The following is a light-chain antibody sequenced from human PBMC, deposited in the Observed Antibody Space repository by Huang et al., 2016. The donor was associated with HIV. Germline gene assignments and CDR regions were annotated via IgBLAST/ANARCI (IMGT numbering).Light chain of an antibody. CDR1: QDITNS. J-gene: IGKJ3*01. CDR2: DAS. Sequence: DIQMTQSPSSLSASVGDRVTITCQASQDITNSLNWYQQKPGRAPKLLLYDASNLETVVPSRFMGSGSGTDFTFTSSSLQPEDIATYYCQQYDNLPFTFGPGTKVDIK. CDR3: QQYDNLPFT. V-gene: IGKV1-33*01.